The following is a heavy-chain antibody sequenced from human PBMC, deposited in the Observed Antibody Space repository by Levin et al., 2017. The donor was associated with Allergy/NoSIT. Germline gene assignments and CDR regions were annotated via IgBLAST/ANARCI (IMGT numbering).Heavy chain of an antibody. Sequence: SETLSLTCGVHGGSLSGYYWNWIRQSPGRGLEWVGEISHSGNTDYKPSLKSRVTVSVDKSKNQFSLKLTSVTAADTAVYYCARSDDSSGYYLGYWGQGTLVTVSS. J-gene: IGHJ4*02. CDR1: GGSLSGYY. CDR2: ISHSGNT. CDR3: ARSDDSSGYYLGY. D-gene: IGHD3-22*01. V-gene: IGHV4-34*01.